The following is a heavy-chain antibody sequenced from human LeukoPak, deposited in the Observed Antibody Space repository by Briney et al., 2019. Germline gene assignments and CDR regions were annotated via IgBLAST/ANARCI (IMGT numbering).Heavy chain of an antibody. V-gene: IGHV3-21*01. CDR3: ARASFGAFDY. D-gene: IGHD3-16*01. CDR2: ISSSSSYI. J-gene: IGHJ4*02. Sequence: GGSLRLSCAASGFTFSRYSMNWVRQAPGKGLEWVSSISSSSSYIYYADSVKGRFTISRDNAKNSLYLQMNSLRAEDTVVYYCARASFGAFDYWGQGTLVTVSS. CDR1: GFTFSRYS.